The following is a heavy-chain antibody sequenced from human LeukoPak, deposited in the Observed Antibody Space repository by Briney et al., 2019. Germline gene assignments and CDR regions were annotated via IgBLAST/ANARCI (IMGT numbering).Heavy chain of an antibody. CDR2: IYYSGST. Sequence: SETLSLTCSVSDGSINTYYWTWIRQPPGKGLEWIGYIYYSGSTNYNPSLKSRVTISVDTSKNQFSLNLSSVTATDTAVYYCARANYYGSGPETFDIWGQGTMVTVSS. CDR3: ARANYYGSGPETFDI. V-gene: IGHV4-59*01. D-gene: IGHD3-10*01. J-gene: IGHJ3*02. CDR1: DGSINTYY.